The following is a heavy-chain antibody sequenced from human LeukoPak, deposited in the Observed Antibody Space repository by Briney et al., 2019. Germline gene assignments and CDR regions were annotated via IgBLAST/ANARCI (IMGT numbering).Heavy chain of an antibody. CDR1: GFTFGNHA. V-gene: IGHV3-49*04. Sequence: GGSLRLSCAASGFTFGNHAMSWVRQAPGKGLEWVGFVRSKTYGGTTEYAASVKGRFMISRDDSNSIAYLQMNSLRAEDTAVYYCARHLKLELPASSGYCYGMDVWGRGTTVTVSS. CDR3: ARHLKLELPASSGYCYGMDV. J-gene: IGHJ6*02. CDR2: VRSKTYGGTT. D-gene: IGHD1-7*01.